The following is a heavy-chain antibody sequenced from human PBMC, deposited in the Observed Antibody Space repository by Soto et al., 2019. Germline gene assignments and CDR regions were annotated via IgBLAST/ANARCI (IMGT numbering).Heavy chain of an antibody. D-gene: IGHD3-9*01. J-gene: IGHJ6*02. CDR1: GFTFTSSA. CDR3: AADPRLRYFDWLLSPDYYYYGMDV. Sequence: GASVKVSCKASGFTFTSSAVQWVRQARGQRLEWIGWIVVGSGNTNYAQKFQERVTITRDMSTSKAYMELSSLRSEDTAVYYCAADPRLRYFDWLLSPDYYYYGMDVWGQGTTVTSP. V-gene: IGHV1-58*01. CDR2: IVVGSGNT.